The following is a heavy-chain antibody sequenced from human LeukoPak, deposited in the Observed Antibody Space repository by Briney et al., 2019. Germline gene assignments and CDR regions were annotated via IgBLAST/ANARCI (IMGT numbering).Heavy chain of an antibody. V-gene: IGHV3-7*01. D-gene: IGHD1-26*01. J-gene: IGHJ4*02. CDR1: GFTFSSYW. CDR3: TRSREVGATLFDC. Sequence: GGSLRLSCAASGFTFSSYWMSWVRQAPGKGLEWVANIKQDGSEKYYVDSVKGRFTISRDNSKNTLYLQMNSLRAEDTAVYYCTRSREVGATLFDCWGQGTLVTVSS. CDR2: IKQDGSEK.